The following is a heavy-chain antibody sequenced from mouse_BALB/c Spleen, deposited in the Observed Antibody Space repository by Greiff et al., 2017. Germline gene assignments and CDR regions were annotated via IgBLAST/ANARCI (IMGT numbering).Heavy chain of an antibody. J-gene: IGHJ2*01. CDR1: GYSFTSYW. CDR3: THNYYGSSSDY. Sequence: EVQLQQSGTVLARPGASVKMSCKASGYSFTSYWMHWVKQRPGQGLEWIGAIYPGNSDTSYNQKFKGKAKLTAVTSASTAYMELSSLTNEDSAVYYCTHNYYGSSSDYWGQGTTLTVSS. V-gene: IGHV1-5*01. D-gene: IGHD1-1*01. CDR2: IYPGNSDT.